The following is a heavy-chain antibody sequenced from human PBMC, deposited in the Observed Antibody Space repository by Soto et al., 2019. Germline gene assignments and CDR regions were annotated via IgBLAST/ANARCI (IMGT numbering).Heavy chain of an antibody. CDR1: GYTFSDHY. CDR3: VRGGRVAGPTSPEAYHPFDF. CDR2: INPNSGGT. V-gene: IGHV1-2*02. D-gene: IGHD6-19*01. Sequence: QAPLVQSGAEVKNPGASVEDSCKTSGYTFSDHYTHWVRQAPGQGLEWMGWINPNSGGTGYAEKFQGRVTMTRDTSISTAYMELNRLNSDDTAVYYCVRGGRVAGPTSPEAYHPFDFWGQGTLVTVSS. J-gene: IGHJ4*02.